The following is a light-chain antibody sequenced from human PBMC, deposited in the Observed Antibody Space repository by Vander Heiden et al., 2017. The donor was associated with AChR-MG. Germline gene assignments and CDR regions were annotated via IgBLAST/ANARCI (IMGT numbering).Light chain of an antibody. J-gene: IGKJ4*01. Sequence: DIQMTQSPSSLSASVGDTVTITCRASPVISNCLAWYQQKPGKAPNLLLYGASILESGVPSRFSGSGSGTDYTLTITSLQPEEFATYYCQQCYSTPPLTFGGGTKVEI. CDR1: PVISNC. V-gene: IGKV1-NL1*01. CDR2: GAS. CDR3: QQCYSTPPLT.